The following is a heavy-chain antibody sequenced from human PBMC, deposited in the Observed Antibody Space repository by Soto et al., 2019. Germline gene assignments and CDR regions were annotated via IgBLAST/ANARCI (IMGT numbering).Heavy chain of an antibody. CDR2: SYYSGTT. D-gene: IGHD1-20*01. J-gene: IGHJ5*02. V-gene: IGHV4-39*01. CDR1: GASISVDSYY. Sequence: SETLSLTCTVSGASISVDSYYWTWIRQPPGKGLEWIGSSYYSGTTYFNPSLKSRATISVDTSKNQFSLRLTSVTAADTAIYYCTRRYNWNGNYFDPWGPGALVTVSS. CDR3: TRRYNWNGNYFDP.